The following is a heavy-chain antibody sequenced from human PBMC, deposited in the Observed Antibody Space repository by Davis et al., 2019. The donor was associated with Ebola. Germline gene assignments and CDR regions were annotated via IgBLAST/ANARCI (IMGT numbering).Heavy chain of an antibody. V-gene: IGHV1-2*06. CDR3: ARESPVTFYYYGMDV. CDR2: INPNSGGT. J-gene: IGHJ6*04. D-gene: IGHD4-17*01. Sequence: AASVKVSCKASGYTFTGYYMHWVRQAPGQGLEWMGRINPNSGGTNYAQKFQGRVTMTRDTSISTAYMELSRLRSDDTAVYYCARESPVTFYYYGMDVWGKGTTVTVSS. CDR1: GYTFTGYY.